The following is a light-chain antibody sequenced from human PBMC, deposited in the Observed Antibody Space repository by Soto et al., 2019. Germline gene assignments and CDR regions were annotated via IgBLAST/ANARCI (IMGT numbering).Light chain of an antibody. Sequence: LSVSPGQRATLSCRASQNVYTNLAWYQQKPGQAPRLLIYGASTRATGIPARFSGSGSGTEFTLTICSLQSEDFAVYYCQQYNNWPLTFGQGTRLEIK. CDR2: GAS. CDR1: QNVYTN. J-gene: IGKJ5*01. CDR3: QQYNNWPLT. V-gene: IGKV3-15*01.